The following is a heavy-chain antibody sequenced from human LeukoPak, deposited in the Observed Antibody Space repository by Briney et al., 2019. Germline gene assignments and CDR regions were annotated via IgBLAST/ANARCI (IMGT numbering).Heavy chain of an antibody. CDR2: ISYDGSKK. CDR3: AKDTASSGWYP. V-gene: IGHV3-30*18. J-gene: IGHJ5*02. Sequence: GRSLRLSCAASGFTFSGYDMHWVRQAPGKGLEWVAVISYDGSKKYYADSVKGRFTISRDNSKNTLYLQMNSLRAEDTAVYYCAKDTASSGWYPWGQGTLVTVSS. CDR1: GFTFSGYD. D-gene: IGHD6-19*01.